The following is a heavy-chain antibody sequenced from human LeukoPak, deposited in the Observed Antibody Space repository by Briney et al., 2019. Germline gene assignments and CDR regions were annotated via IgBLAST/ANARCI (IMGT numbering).Heavy chain of an antibody. CDR2: IYYSGST. V-gene: IGHV4-59*12. CDR1: GGSISSYY. J-gene: IGHJ4*02. D-gene: IGHD6-13*01. Sequence: SETLSLTCTVSGGSISSYYWSWIGQPPGKGLEWIGYIYYSGSTNYNPSLKSRVTISVDTSKNQFSLKLSSVTAADTAVYYCARGNPRRAAAVDYWGQGTLVTVST. CDR3: ARGNPRRAAAVDY.